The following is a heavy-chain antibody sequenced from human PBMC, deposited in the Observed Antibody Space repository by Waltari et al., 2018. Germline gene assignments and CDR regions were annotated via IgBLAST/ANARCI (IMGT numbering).Heavy chain of an antibody. CDR3: ARAIYYYGSGSYYRYFDY. Sequence: QVQLVQSGAEVKKPGASVKVSCKASGYTFTSYAMPWVRQAPGQRLEWMGWINAGNGNTKYSQKFQGRVTITRDTSASTAYMELSSLRSEDTAVYYCARAIYYYGSGSYYRYFDYWGQGTLVTVSS. CDR2: INAGNGNT. V-gene: IGHV1-3*01. CDR1: GYTFTSYA. J-gene: IGHJ4*02. D-gene: IGHD3-10*01.